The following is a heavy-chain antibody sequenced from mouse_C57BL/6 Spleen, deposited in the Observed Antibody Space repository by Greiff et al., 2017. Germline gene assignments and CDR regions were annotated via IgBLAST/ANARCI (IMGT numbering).Heavy chain of an antibody. CDR1: GFTFSDYG. Sequence: EVKLQESGGGLVKPGGSLKLSCAASGFTFSDYGMHWVRQAPEKGLEWVAYISSGSSTIYYADTVKGRFTIARDNAKNTLFLQMTSLRSEDTAMYYCARPYGSSLFDYWGQGTTLTVSS. CDR2: ISSGSSTI. CDR3: ARPYGSSLFDY. D-gene: IGHD1-1*01. J-gene: IGHJ2*01. V-gene: IGHV5-17*01.